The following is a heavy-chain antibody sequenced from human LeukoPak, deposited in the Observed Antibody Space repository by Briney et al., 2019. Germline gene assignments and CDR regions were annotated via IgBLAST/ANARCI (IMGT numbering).Heavy chain of an antibody. CDR2: ISSSSSYI. J-gene: IGHJ4*02. D-gene: IGHD3-22*01. Sequence: PGGSLRLSCAASGFTFSSYSMNWVRQAPGKGLEWVSSISSSSSYIYYADSVKGRFTISRDNAKNSLYLQMNSLRAEDTAVYYCARGTMIVVAHFDYWGQGTLVTVSS. V-gene: IGHV3-21*01. CDR3: ARGTMIVVAHFDY. CDR1: GFTFSSYS.